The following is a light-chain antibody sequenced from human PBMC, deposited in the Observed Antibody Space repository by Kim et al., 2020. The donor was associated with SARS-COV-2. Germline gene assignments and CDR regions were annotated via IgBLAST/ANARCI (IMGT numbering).Light chain of an antibody. CDR3: QQYKIWPPLT. Sequence: SPGEEATRPGRARGSISDNLAWYQQKPGQAPRLLINGASTRATGIPAEFCGSGSGTEFTLIITTMQAEDFAIYYCQQYKIWPPLTFGGGTKVDIK. V-gene: IGKV3D-15*01. CDR2: GAS. J-gene: IGKJ4*01. CDR1: GSISDN.